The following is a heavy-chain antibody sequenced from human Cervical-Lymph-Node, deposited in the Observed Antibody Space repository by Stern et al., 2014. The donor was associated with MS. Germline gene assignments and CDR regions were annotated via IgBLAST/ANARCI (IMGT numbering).Heavy chain of an antibody. V-gene: IGHV1-69*01. Sequence: VQLVQSGSEVKKPGSSVKVSCKASGDTFSNYALSWVRQAPGPGLEWVGGLIPFFGATRYGQKFQGRVTITPEESTGTAFMELTGLTSEDTAVYFCALRRSYYVYWGQGTLVTVSS. CDR2: LIPFFGAT. D-gene: IGHD3-10*01. CDR1: GDTFSNYA. J-gene: IGHJ4*02. CDR3: ALRRSYYVY.